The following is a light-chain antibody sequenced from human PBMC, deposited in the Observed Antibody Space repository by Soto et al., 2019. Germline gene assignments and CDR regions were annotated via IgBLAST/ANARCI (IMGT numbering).Light chain of an antibody. Sequence: QSVLTQPPSVSGAPGQGGTISCAGTSSNIGAGYDVHWYQQVPGTAPKLLIYTNSNRPSGVPDRFSGSKSGTSASLAITGLQAADEADYYCQSYDSSLSALVFGGGTQVTVL. CDR3: QSYDSSLSALV. CDR2: TNS. J-gene: IGLJ3*02. CDR1: SSNIGAGYD. V-gene: IGLV1-40*01.